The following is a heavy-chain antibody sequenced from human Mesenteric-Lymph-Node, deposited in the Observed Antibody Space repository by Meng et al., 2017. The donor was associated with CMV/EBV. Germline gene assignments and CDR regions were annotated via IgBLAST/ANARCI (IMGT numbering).Heavy chain of an antibody. Sequence: GESLKISCAASGVTFSSYGMSWVRQAPGKGLEWVSAIGGRGTDTYYADSLKGRFTISRDNSKNTLYLQMNSLRPEDTAVYYCARAARNYAYDAFDIWGQGTMVTVSS. CDR3: ARAARNYAYDAFDI. CDR2: IGGRGTDT. CDR1: GVTFSSYG. V-gene: IGHV3-23*01. J-gene: IGHJ3*02. D-gene: IGHD4-11*01.